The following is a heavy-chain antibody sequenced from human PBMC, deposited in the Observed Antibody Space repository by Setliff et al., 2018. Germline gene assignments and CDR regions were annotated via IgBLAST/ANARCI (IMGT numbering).Heavy chain of an antibody. D-gene: IGHD6-19*01. CDR2: IGGDGTLK. CDR3: ARGVLTVSGLYFEY. Sequence: SCKASGYTFTSYGFSWVRQAPGQGLEWMANIGGDGTLKYYADSVKGRFTISRDNTKNSLYLQVNSLRAEDTAVYYCARGVLTVSGLYFEYWGQGSLVTVSS. J-gene: IGHJ4*02. V-gene: IGHV3-7*02. CDR1: GYTFTSYG.